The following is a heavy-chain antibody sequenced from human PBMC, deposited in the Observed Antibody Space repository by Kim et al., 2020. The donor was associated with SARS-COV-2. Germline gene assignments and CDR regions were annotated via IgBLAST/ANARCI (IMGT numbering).Heavy chain of an antibody. CDR1: GFIFSSYA. Sequence: GGSLRLSCAASGFIFSSYAMHWVRQAPGKGLEWVAVIWEDGSNKYYADSVKGRFTISRDNSKNTLYLQMNSLRAEDTAVYSCAKRGVSGTYYFDYWGQGTLVTVSS. CDR2: IWEDGSNK. J-gene: IGHJ4*02. D-gene: IGHD1-26*01. V-gene: IGHV3-33*06. CDR3: AKRGVSGTYYFDY.